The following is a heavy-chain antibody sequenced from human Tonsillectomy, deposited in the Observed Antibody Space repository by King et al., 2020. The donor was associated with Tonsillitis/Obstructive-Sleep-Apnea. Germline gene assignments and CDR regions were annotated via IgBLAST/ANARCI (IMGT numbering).Heavy chain of an antibody. Sequence: QLVQSGGGLVQPGGSLRLSCAASGFTFNTYAMSWVRQAPGKGLEWVSAISSSGGSTYYADSVKGRFTISRDNSKNTLYLQMNSLNAEDTAVYYCAKNYYDSSGPRYFNNYMXVWXXGTTVTVS. CDR1: GFTFNTYA. D-gene: IGHD3-22*01. J-gene: IGHJ6*03. CDR3: AKNYYDSSGPRYFNNYMXV. V-gene: IGHV3-23*04. CDR2: ISSSGGST.